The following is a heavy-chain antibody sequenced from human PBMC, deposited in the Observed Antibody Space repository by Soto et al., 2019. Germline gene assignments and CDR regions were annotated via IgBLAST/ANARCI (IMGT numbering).Heavy chain of an antibody. CDR2: IYWDDDK. D-gene: IGHD3-10*01. J-gene: IGHJ3*02. CDR3: APQSTWGGAFDI. Sequence: QITLKESGPTLVKPTQTLTLTCTFSGFSLSTSGVGVGWIRQPPGKALEWLALIYWDDDKRYSPSLKSRLTITKDTSKNQVVLTMTNMAPVDTATYYCAPQSTWGGAFDIWGQGTMVTVSS. V-gene: IGHV2-5*02. CDR1: GFSLSTSGVG.